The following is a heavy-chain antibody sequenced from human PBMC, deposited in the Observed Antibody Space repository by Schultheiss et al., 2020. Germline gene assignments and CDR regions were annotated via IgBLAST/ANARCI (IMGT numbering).Heavy chain of an antibody. CDR1: GGSISSSNW. D-gene: IGHD1-1*01. Sequence: SETLSLTCAVSGGSISSSNWWSWVRQPPGKGLEWIGEIYHSGSTNYNPSLKSRVTISVDKSKNQFSLKLSSVTAADTAVYYCARVVATGTGTYYYYYGMDVWGQGTTVTVSS. J-gene: IGHJ6*02. CDR3: ARVVATGTGTYYYYYGMDV. CDR2: IYHSGST. V-gene: IGHV4-4*02.